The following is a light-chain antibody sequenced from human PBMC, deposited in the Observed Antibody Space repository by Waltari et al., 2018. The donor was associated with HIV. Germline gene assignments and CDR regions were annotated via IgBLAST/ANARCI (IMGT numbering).Light chain of an antibody. J-gene: IGKJ1*01. V-gene: IGKV3-20*01. CDR2: GAS. CDR1: EAISSSH. CDR3: HQYDALPET. Sequence: EIVLTQSPGTLSLSPGEGATLSCKASEAISSSHLAWYQLKPHQAPRLLIYGASVRAADVPDRFSGRAFGADFTLAITRLEPDDFAVYFCHQYDALPETFGQGT.